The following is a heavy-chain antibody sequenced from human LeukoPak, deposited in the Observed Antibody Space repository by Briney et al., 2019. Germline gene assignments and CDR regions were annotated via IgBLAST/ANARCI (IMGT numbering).Heavy chain of an antibody. J-gene: IGHJ4*02. CDR2: ISGSGGST. CDR1: GFTVSSNY. CDR3: ARATRYDSSVYYFDY. V-gene: IGHV3-23*01. Sequence: GGSLRLSCAASGFTVSSNYMSWVRQAPGKGLEWVSAISGSGGSTYYADSVKGRFTISRDNSKNTLYLQMNGLRAEDTAVYYCARATRYDSSVYYFDYWGQGTLVTVSS. D-gene: IGHD3-22*01.